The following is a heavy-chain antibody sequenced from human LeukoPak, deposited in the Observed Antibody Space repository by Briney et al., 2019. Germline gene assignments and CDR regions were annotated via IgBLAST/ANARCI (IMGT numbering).Heavy chain of an antibody. D-gene: IGHD2-15*01. CDR3: AKDILDVVVVAATLLISGFDY. J-gene: IGHJ4*02. Sequence: GGSLRLSCAASGFTFSSYNMIWVRQAPGKGLEWVSSISSSATYIYYTDSLKGRFTISRDNAKNSLYLQMNSLRAEDTAVYYCAKDILDVVVVAATLLISGFDYWGQGTLVTVSS. CDR1: GFTFSSYN. CDR2: ISSSATYI. V-gene: IGHV3-21*06.